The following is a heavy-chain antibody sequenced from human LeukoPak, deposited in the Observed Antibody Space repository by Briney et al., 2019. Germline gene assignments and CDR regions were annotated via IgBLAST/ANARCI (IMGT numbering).Heavy chain of an antibody. CDR1: GFTFSNYA. J-gene: IGHJ4*02. D-gene: IGHD1-26*01. Sequence: GGSLRLSCAASGFTFSNYAIHWVRHTPGKGLEWVALISYGGSNKYYADSVKGRFTISRDNSKNTLDLQMDSLRAEDTAVYYCARMSGSHIDYWGQGTLVTVSS. CDR2: ISYGGSNK. V-gene: IGHV3-30-3*01. CDR3: ARMSGSHIDY.